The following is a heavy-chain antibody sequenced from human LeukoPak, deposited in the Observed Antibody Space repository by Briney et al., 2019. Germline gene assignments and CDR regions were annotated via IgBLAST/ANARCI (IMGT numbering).Heavy chain of an antibody. Sequence: GGSLRLSCAASGLSFSSFAMSWVRQGPARGLEWVSSIRGNGDTFYADSVKGRFTFSSDISRNTVYFQLNNLRVEDTAIYYCARASWVSTTDAVRWGQGTLVTVSS. V-gene: IGHV3-23*01. CDR2: IRGNGDT. CDR3: ARASWVSTTDAVR. J-gene: IGHJ4*02. CDR1: GLSFSSFA. D-gene: IGHD1-14*01.